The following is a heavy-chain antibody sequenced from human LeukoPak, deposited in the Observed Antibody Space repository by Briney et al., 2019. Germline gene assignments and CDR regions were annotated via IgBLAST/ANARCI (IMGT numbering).Heavy chain of an antibody. CDR3: AAGGAARSAGH. CDR2: IYSGGDT. CDR1: GFNVSTNY. J-gene: IGHJ4*02. Sequence: PGGSLSLSCAASGFNVSTNYISWVRQAPGKGLEWVSVIYSGGDTYYADSVKGRFTISRDNSKNLMYLQMNSLRADDTAVYYCAAGGAARSAGHWGQGTLVTVSS. V-gene: IGHV3-53*01. D-gene: IGHD6-6*01.